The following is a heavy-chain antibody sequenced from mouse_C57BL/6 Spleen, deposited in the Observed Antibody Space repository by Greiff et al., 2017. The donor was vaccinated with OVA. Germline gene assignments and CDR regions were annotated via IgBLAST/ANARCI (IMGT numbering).Heavy chain of an antibody. V-gene: IGHV6-3*01. J-gene: IGHJ2*01. CDR2: IRLKSDNYAT. CDR1: GFTFSNYW. Sequence: EVKLLESGGGLVQPGGSMKLSCVASGFTFSNYWMNWVRQSPEKGLEWVAQIRLKSDNYATHYAESVKGRFTISRDDSKSSVYLQMNNLRAEDTGIYYCTGPAYYYGSSYDYFDYWGQGTTLTVSS. CDR3: TGPAYYYGSSYDYFDY. D-gene: IGHD1-1*01.